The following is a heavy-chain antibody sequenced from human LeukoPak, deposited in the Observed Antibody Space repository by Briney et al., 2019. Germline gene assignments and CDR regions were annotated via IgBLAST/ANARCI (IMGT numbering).Heavy chain of an antibody. D-gene: IGHD2-2*01. CDR1: GGSFSGYY. Sequence: ASETLSLTCAVYGGSFSGYYWSWIRQPPGKGLEWIGEINHSGSTNYNPSLKSRVTISVDTSKNQFSLKLSSVTAADTAVYYCASIVVPAAMGYYYMDVWGKGTTVTVSS. V-gene: IGHV4-34*01. CDR2: INHSGST. J-gene: IGHJ6*03. CDR3: ASIVVPAAMGYYYMDV.